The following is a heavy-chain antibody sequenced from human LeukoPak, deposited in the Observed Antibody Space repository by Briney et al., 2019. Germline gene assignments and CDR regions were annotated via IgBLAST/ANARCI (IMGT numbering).Heavy chain of an antibody. Sequence: SETLSLTCTVSGGSISSYYWSWIRQPPGKGLEWIGYIYYSGSTNYNPSLKSRVTISVDTSKNQFSLKLSSVTAADTAVYYCARGGGNYGGNSMDYWGQGTLVTVSS. CDR1: GGSISSYY. CDR3: ARGGGNYGGNSMDY. CDR2: IYYSGST. D-gene: IGHD4-23*01. V-gene: IGHV4-59*01. J-gene: IGHJ4*02.